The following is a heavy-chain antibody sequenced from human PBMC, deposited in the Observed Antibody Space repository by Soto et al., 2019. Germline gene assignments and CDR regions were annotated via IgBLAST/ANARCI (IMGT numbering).Heavy chain of an antibody. CDR3: ASSNIAAAGFYYYGMDV. CDR1: GGSVSSGSFY. Sequence: SETLSLTCTVSGGSVSSGSFYWSWIRQPPGKGLEWIGYIYYSGSTNYNPSLKSRVTISVDTSKNQFSLKLSSVTAADTAVYYCASSNIAAAGFYYYGMDVWGRGTTVTVSS. CDR2: IYYSGST. D-gene: IGHD6-13*01. J-gene: IGHJ6*02. V-gene: IGHV4-61*01.